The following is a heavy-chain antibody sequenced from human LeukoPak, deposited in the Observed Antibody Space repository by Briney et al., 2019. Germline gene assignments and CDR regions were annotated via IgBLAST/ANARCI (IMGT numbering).Heavy chain of an antibody. CDR3: AKGGEGGTYYFDP. D-gene: IGHD3-10*01. Sequence: GGSLSLSCAASGFAFRSYGVHGLGQAPAKGLDGVAFKRFDGINNHYADSVKGRFTIARDNSKNTMNLQMNSLRAEDTAVYYCAKGGEGGTYYFDPWGQGTLVTVSS. J-gene: IGHJ4*02. CDR1: GFAFRSYG. V-gene: IGHV3-30*02. CDR2: KRFDGINN.